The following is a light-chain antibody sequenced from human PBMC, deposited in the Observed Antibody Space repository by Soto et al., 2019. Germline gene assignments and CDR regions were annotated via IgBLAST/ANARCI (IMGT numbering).Light chain of an antibody. CDR1: QNMNSH. V-gene: IGKV1-5*03. CDR2: TAS. J-gene: IGKJ1*01. CDR3: QQYDLYSA. Sequence: DIQMTQSPSTLSASVGDRVTITCRASQNMNSHLAWYQQKPGKAPKLLIYTASSLQSGVPSRFSGSGSGTEFTLTISSLQPDDFATFYCQQYDLYSAFGQGTKVEIK.